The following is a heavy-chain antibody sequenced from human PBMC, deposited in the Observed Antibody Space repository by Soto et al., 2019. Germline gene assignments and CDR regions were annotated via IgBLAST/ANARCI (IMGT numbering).Heavy chain of an antibody. CDR1: GYSFTDYH. CDR2: INPKSGGT. J-gene: IGHJ5*02. Sequence: ASVKVSCKASGYSFTDYHIHWVRQAPGQGLEWLGRINPKSGGTSTAQKFQGWVTMTRDRSISTAYMELSRLRSDDTAVYYCAKGGHSTSWYSGFDPWGQGTLVTVSS. V-gene: IGHV1-2*04. CDR3: AKGGHSTSWYSGFDP. D-gene: IGHD6-13*01.